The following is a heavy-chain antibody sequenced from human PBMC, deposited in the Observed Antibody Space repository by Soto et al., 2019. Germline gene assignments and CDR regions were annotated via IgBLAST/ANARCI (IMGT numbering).Heavy chain of an antibody. V-gene: IGHV1-69*04. Sequence: SVKVSCKASGGTFSSYTISWVRQAPGQGLEWMGRIIPILGIANYAQKFQGRVTITADKSTSTAYMELSSLRSEDTAVYYCARDQRYFDWSQSYYYYYYMDVWGKGTTVTVSS. CDR2: IIPILGIA. CDR3: ARDQRYFDWSQSYYYYYYMDV. D-gene: IGHD3-9*01. J-gene: IGHJ6*03. CDR1: GGTFSSYT.